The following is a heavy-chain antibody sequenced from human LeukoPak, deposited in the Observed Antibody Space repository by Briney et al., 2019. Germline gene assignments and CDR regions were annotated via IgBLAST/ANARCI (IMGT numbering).Heavy chain of an antibody. CDR1: GGSFSAYY. J-gene: IGHJ4*02. D-gene: IGHD4-17*01. CDR3: ANPARDFADSGAITW. Sequence: KTSETLSLTCTVYGGSFSAYYWSWIRQPPGKGLEWIGEIDHSGSTNYSPSLKSRVTISVDTSKNQFSLKLTSVTAADTAVYYCANPARDFADSGAITWWGQGTLVTVSS. CDR2: IDHSGST. V-gene: IGHV4-34*01.